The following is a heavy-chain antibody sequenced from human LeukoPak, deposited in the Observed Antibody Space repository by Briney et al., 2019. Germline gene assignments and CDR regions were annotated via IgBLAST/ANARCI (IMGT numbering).Heavy chain of an antibody. CDR2: IYYSGST. CDR3: AREATVTTGFDY. J-gene: IGHJ4*02. CDR1: RGSISSGDYY. Sequence: SETLSLTCTVSRGSISSGDYYWSWIRQPPGKGLEWIGYIYYSGSTYYNPSLKSRVTISVDTSKNQFSLKLSSVTAADTAVYYCAREATVTTGFDYWGQGTLVTVSS. D-gene: IGHD4-17*01. V-gene: IGHV4-30-4*01.